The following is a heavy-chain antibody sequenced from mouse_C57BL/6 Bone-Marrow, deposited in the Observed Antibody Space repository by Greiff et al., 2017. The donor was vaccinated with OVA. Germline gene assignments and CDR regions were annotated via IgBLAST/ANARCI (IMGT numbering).Heavy chain of an antibody. D-gene: IGHD2-3*01. CDR2: IHPNSGST. V-gene: IGHV1-64*01. CDR3: ARGGYYRYYYAMDY. Sequence: VQLQQPGAELVKPGASVKLSCKASGYTFTSYWMHWVKQRPGQGLEWIGMIHPNSGSTNYNEKFKSKATLTVDKSSSTAYMQLSILTSEDSAVYYCARGGYYRYYYAMDYWGQGTSVTVSS. J-gene: IGHJ4*01. CDR1: GYTFTSYW.